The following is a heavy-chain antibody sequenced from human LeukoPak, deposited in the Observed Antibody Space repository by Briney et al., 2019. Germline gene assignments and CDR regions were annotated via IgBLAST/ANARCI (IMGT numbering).Heavy chain of an antibody. Sequence: SETLSLTCAVYGGSFSGYYWSWIRQPPGKGLEWIGEINHSGSTNYNPSLKSRVTISVDTSKNQFSLKLSSVTAADTAVYYCARDLRRGYSGYDPGAVFDPWGQGTLVTVSS. CDR2: INHSGST. V-gene: IGHV4-34*01. D-gene: IGHD5-12*01. CDR1: GGSFSGYY. CDR3: ARDLRRGYSGYDPGAVFDP. J-gene: IGHJ5*02.